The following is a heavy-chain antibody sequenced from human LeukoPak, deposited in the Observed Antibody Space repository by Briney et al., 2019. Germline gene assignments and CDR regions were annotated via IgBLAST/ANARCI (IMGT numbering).Heavy chain of an antibody. V-gene: IGHV4-4*02. D-gene: IGHD3-9*01. J-gene: IGHJ4*02. CDR2: IFHGGST. CDR1: GGSINSNNW. Sequence: SETLSLTCAVSGGSINSNNWWSWVRQPPGKGLEWIGNIFHGGSTTYNPSLKTRVTISLDKSRNQFSLKLSSVPAADTAVYYCARGAVHDILLGYYDYWGQGTLITVSS. CDR3: ARGAVHDILLGYYDY.